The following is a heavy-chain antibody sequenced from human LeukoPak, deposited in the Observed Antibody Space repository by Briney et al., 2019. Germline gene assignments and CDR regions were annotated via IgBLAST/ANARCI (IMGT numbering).Heavy chain of an antibody. CDR1: GYTFTSYD. D-gene: IGHD3-22*01. CDR3: ARGFYDSSGYYYYYYGMDV. J-gene: IGHJ6*02. CDR2: MNPNSGNT. V-gene: IGHV1-8*01. Sequence: EASVTVSCKASGYTFTSYDINWVRQAPGQGLEWMGWMNPNSGNTGYAQKFQGRVTMTRNTSISTAYMELSSLRSEDTAVYYCARGFYDSSGYYYYYYGMDVWGQGTTVTVSS.